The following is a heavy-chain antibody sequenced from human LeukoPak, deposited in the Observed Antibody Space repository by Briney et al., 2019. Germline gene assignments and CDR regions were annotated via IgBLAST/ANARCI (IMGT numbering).Heavy chain of an antibody. Sequence: PGGSLRLSCAASGFTFSSYGMHWVRQAPGKGLERVAVISYDGSNKYYADSVKGRFTISRDNSKNTLYLQMNSLRAEDTAVYYCAKGIVVPAAIGPFYGMDVWGQGTTVTVSS. J-gene: IGHJ6*02. CDR2: ISYDGSNK. CDR3: AKGIVVPAAIGPFYGMDV. V-gene: IGHV3-30*18. D-gene: IGHD2-2*02. CDR1: GFTFSSYG.